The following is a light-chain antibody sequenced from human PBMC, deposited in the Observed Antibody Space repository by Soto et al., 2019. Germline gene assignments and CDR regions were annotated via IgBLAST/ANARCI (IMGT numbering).Light chain of an antibody. CDR2: NVS. V-gene: IGKV1-5*03. Sequence: DIQMTQSPSTLPASVGDRVTITCRASQTIGNWLAWYQQKPGKVPKLLIYNVSTLESGAPSRFSGSGSGTEFTLTITSLQPDDFATYYCQQCNLFWTFGQGTKVEIK. CDR3: QQCNLFWT. CDR1: QTIGNW. J-gene: IGKJ1*01.